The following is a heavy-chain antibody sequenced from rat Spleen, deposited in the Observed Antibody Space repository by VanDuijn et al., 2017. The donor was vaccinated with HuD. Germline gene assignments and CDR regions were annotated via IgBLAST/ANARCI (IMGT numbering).Heavy chain of an antibody. V-gene: IGHV5-31*01. CDR2: ISNAGDT. J-gene: IGHJ2*01. Sequence: EVQLVESGGGRVQPGRSLKLSCVASGITFNNYCMTWIRQPPGKGLEWVASISNAGDTYYPDSVKGRFSISRENAKSTTYLHMNSLRSEDTATYYCSPLPGHNLDYWGQGVMVTASS. CDR1: GITFNNYC. CDR3: SPLPGHNLDY. D-gene: IGHD1-4*01.